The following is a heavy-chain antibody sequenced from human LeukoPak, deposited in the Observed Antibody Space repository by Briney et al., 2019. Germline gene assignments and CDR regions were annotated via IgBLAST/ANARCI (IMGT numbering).Heavy chain of an antibody. CDR3: ARGGSSWSKEDY. V-gene: IGHV3-7*01. Sequence: GGSLRLSCAASGFTFSNYWMSWVRQAPGKGLEWVANIKQDGSEKYYVDSVEGRFTISRDNAKNSLYLQMNSLRAEDTAVYYCARGGSSWSKEDYWGQGTLVTVSS. CDR1: GFTFSNYW. D-gene: IGHD6-13*01. J-gene: IGHJ4*02. CDR2: IKQDGSEK.